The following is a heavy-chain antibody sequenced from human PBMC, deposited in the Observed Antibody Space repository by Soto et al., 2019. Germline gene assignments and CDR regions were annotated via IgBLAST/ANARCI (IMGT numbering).Heavy chain of an antibody. CDR2: IYHSGST. CDR1: GGSISSSNW. CDR3: AGLPAASDFDC. D-gene: IGHD2-2*01. J-gene: IGHJ4*02. V-gene: IGHV4-4*02. Sequence: QVQLQESGPGLVKPSGTLSLTCAVSGGSISSSNWWSWVRQPPGKGLEWIGEIYHSGSTNYNPSHRSRVTISVVKSKNQFTLKLCSVTAADAAVYYCAGLPAASDFDCWGQGTLVTVSS.